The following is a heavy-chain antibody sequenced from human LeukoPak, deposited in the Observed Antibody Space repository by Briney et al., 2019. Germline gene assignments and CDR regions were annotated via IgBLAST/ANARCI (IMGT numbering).Heavy chain of an antibody. V-gene: IGHV3-21*01. CDR2: ISGSSSYI. CDR1: GFTFSDYA. Sequence: GGSLRLSCAASGFTFSDYAMSWVRQAPGKGLEWVSSISGSSSYIFYADSVKGRFTISRDNAKKSLYLQMNSLRAEDAAVYYCARVAGEFRDYWGQGTLVTVSS. D-gene: IGHD3-10*01. CDR3: ARVAGEFRDY. J-gene: IGHJ4*02.